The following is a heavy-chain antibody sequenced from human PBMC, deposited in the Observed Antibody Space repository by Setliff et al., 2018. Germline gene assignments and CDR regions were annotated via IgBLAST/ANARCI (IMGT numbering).Heavy chain of an antibody. D-gene: IGHD3-22*01. V-gene: IGHV1-2*06. CDR2: INPNSGGT. J-gene: IGHJ4*02. CDR1: GYTFTGYY. CDR3: ARRRYYYDSSGYRWGGFYFDY. Sequence: GASVKVSCKASGYTFTGYYMHWVRQAPGQGLEWMGRINPNSGGTNYAQKFQGRVTMTRDTSISTAYMELSRLRSDDTAVYYCARRRYYYDSSGYRWGGFYFDYWGQGTLVTVSS.